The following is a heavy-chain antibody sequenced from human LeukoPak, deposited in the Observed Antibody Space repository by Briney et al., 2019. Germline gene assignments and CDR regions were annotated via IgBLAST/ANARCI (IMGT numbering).Heavy chain of an antibody. CDR2: IQFDGSNK. CDR1: GFIFSNYG. D-gene: IGHD3-3*01. J-gene: IGHJ4*02. V-gene: IGHV3-30*02. Sequence: GGSLRLSCVTSGFIFSNYGMHWVRQAPGKGLEWLIFIQFDGSNKLYADSVKGRFTVSRDTSKNTVYLQMTSLRVEDTAVYYCAKENDFWSGPEGWGQGTLVTVSS. CDR3: AKENDFWSGPEG.